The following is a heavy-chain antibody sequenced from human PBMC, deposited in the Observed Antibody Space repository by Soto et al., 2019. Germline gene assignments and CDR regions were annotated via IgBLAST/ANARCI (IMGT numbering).Heavy chain of an antibody. CDR3: LRFGEIDYYYGMDV. Sequence: GGSLRLSCAASGFTFSSYAMHWVRQAPGKGLEWVAVISYDGSNKYYADSVKGRFTVSRDNSKNTLYLQMNSLRAEDTAVYYCLRFGEIDYYYGMDVWGQGTTVTVSS. D-gene: IGHD3-10*01. J-gene: IGHJ6*02. CDR2: ISYDGSNK. CDR1: GFTFSSYA. V-gene: IGHV3-30-3*01.